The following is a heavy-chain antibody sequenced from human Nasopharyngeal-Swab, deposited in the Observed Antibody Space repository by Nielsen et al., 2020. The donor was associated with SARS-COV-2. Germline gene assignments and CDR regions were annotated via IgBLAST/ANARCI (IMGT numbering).Heavy chain of an antibody. D-gene: IGHD2-2*03. CDR1: GYVFSSYW. CDR2: IYPGDSNT. V-gene: IGHV5-51*01. J-gene: IGHJ4*02. CDR3: ARGGRVGSNSFLDY. Sequence: GESLKISCKVSGYVFSSYWIGWVRQMPGKGLEWMGIIYPGDSNTRYSPSFQGRVTMSADKSINTAYLQWSSLKASDTAMYYCARGGRVGSNSFLDYWGQGTLVTVSS.